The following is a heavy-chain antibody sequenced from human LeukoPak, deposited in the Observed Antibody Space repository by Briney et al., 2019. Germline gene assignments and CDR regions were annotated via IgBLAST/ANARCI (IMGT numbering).Heavy chain of an antibody. V-gene: IGHV4-39*01. CDR1: GGSISSSSYY. Sequence: SGTLSLTCTVSGGSISSSSYYWGWIRQPPGKGLEWIGSIYYSGSTYYNPSLKSRVTISVDTSKNQFSLKLTSVTAADTAVYYCARMMLGSSRRDTGDTDVWGKGTTVTISA. CDR3: ARMMLGSSRRDTGDTDV. CDR2: IYYSGST. J-gene: IGHJ6*04. D-gene: IGHD6-13*01.